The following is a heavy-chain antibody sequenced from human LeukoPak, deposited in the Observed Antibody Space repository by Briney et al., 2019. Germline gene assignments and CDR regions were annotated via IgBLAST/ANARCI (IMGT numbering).Heavy chain of an antibody. CDR2: INPDATII. CDR1: GFTYTNYW. V-gene: IGHV3-74*01. J-gene: IGHJ5*02. Sequence: GGSLRLSCVASGFTYTNYWMHWFRQVSGKGPVWVSRINPDATIIDYADFVKGRFTISRDNAKNLLFLHMRGLRVDDTALYYCAKDLSWNTADRWGQGTLVTVFS. CDR3: AKDLSWNTADR. D-gene: IGHD1/OR15-1a*01.